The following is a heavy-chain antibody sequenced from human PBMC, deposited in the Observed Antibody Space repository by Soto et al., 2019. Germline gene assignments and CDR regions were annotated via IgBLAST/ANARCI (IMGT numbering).Heavy chain of an antibody. Sequence: EVQLVESGGGLVQPGGSLRLSCTASGFNFSTYDMHWVRRATGKGLAWVSIIGSGGDTYYPGSVKGRFTVSRENAKSYFYLQMDSLRAEDTAVYYCARGGETNYFESSGLLDYWGQGTLVTVSS. CDR2: IGSGGDT. D-gene: IGHD3-22*01. V-gene: IGHV3-13*01. CDR3: ARGGETNYFESSGLLDY. J-gene: IGHJ4*02. CDR1: GFNFSTYD.